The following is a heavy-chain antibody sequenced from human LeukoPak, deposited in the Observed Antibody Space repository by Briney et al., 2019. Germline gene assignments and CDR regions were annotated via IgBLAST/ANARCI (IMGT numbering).Heavy chain of an antibody. D-gene: IGHD2-15*01. J-gene: IGHJ4*02. CDR1: GGSISSSSYY. CDR2: IYYSGST. CDR3: ARERMSLLDY. Sequence: SETLSLTCTVSGGSISSSSYYWGWIRQPPGKGLEWIGSIYYSGSTYYNPSLKSRVTISVDTSKNQFSLKLSSVTAADTAVYYCARERMSLLDYWGQGTLVTVSS. V-gene: IGHV4-39*07.